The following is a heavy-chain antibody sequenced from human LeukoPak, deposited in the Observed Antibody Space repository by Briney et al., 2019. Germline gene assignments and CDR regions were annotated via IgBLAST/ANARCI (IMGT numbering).Heavy chain of an antibody. CDR2: IYYSGST. CDR1: GGSISSYY. J-gene: IGHJ4*02. CDR3: ARVGTYGSGSYLSWLDY. V-gene: IGHV4-59*01. Sequence: KPSETLSLTCTVSGGSISSYYWSWIRHPPGKGLEWIGYIYYSGSTNYNPSLKSRVTISVDTSKNQFSLKLSSVTAADTAVYYCARVGTYGSGSYLSWLDYWGQGTLVTVSS. D-gene: IGHD3-10*01.